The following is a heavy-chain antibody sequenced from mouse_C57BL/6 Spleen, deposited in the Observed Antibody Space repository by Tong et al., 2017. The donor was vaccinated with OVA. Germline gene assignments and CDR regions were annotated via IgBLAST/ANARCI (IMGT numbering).Heavy chain of an antibody. J-gene: IGHJ2*01. D-gene: IGHD4-1*01. CDR3: ARGGLGPFDY. CDR1: GYTFTDYA. V-gene: IGHV1S137*01. Sequence: VQLQQSGAELVRPGVSVKISCKGSGYTFTDYAMHWVKQSHAKSLEWIGVISTYYGDASYNQKFKGKATMTVDKSSSTAYMELARLTSEDSAIYYCARGGLGPFDYWGQGTTLTVSS. CDR2: ISTYYGDA.